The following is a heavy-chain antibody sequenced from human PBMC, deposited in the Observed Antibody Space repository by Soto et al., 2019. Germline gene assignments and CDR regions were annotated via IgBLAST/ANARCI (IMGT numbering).Heavy chain of an antibody. CDR2: ISSSSYI. Sequence: GGSLRLSCAASGFTFSSYSMNWVRQAPGKGLEWVSSISSSSYIYYADSVKGRFTISRDNAKNSLYLQMNSLRAEDTAVYYCARDSVEYYYGMDVWGQGTTVTVSS. CDR3: ARDSVEYYYGMDV. J-gene: IGHJ6*02. V-gene: IGHV3-21*01. CDR1: GFTFSSYS.